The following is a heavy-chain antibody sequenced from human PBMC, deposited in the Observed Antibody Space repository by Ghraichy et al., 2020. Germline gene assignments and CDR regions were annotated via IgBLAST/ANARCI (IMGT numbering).Heavy chain of an antibody. CDR3: ARDYGIAAAGTRWFDP. Sequence: SETLSLTCTVSGGSISSYYWSWIRQPPGKGLEWIGYIYYSGSTNYNPSLKSRVTISVDTSKNQFSLKLSSVTAADTAVYYCARDYGIAAAGTRWFDPWGQGTLVTVSS. CDR1: GGSISSYY. J-gene: IGHJ5*02. V-gene: IGHV4-59*01. D-gene: IGHD6-13*01. CDR2: IYYSGST.